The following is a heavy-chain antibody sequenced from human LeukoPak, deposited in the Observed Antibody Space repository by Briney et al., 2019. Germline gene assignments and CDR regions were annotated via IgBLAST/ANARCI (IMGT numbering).Heavy chain of an antibody. CDR3: ATDRQVYGSGEYYFDY. D-gene: IGHD3-10*01. CDR2: ISYSGST. V-gene: IGHV4-59*01. J-gene: IGHJ4*02. Sequence: SETLSLTCTVSGGSISSYYWSWIRQPPGKGLEWIGYISYSGSTNFNPSLKSRVTISVDTSKNQFSLKLSSVTAADTAVYYCATDRQVYGSGEYYFDYWGQGTLVSVSS. CDR1: GGSISSYY.